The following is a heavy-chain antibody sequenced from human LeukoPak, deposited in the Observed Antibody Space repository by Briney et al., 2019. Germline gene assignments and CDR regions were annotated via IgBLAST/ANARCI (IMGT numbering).Heavy chain of an antibody. J-gene: IGHJ4*02. CDR1: GFTFDDYG. CDR3: ARAHRGDCYGSGH. D-gene: IGHD3-10*01. V-gene: IGHV3-20*04. CDR2: INWSGGST. Sequence: GGSLRLSCAASGFTFDDYGMSWVRKGPGKGLEWGSGINWSGGSTGYADAGKGRFTISRDNATTSLYLQMNSLRAEDTALYYCARAHRGDCYGSGHWGQGTLVTVSS.